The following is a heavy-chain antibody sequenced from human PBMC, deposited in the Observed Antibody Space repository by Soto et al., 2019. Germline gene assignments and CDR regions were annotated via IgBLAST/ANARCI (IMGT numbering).Heavy chain of an antibody. V-gene: IGHV5-51*01. J-gene: IGHJ6*02. CDR3: ARLYRPFYYYYYGMDV. CDR1: GYSFTSYW. D-gene: IGHD4-4*01. CDR2: IYPGDSDT. Sequence: PGESLKISCKGSGYSFTSYWIGWVRQMPGKGLEWMGIIYPGDSDTRYSPSFQGQVTISADKSISTAYLQWSSLKASDTAMFYCARLYRPFYYYYYGMDVWGQGTTVTVSS.